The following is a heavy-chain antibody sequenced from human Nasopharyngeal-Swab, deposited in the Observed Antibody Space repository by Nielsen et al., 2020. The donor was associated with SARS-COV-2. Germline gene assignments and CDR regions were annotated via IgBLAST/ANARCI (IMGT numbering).Heavy chain of an antibody. J-gene: IGHJ4*02. D-gene: IGHD2-2*01. CDR3: ARQLDCSSTSCPAGEFDY. Sequence: SETLSLTCAVYGGSFSGYYWSWIRQPPGKGLEWIGEINHSGSTNYNPSLKSRVTISVETSKNQFSLKLSSVTAADTAVYYCARQLDCSSTSCPAGEFDYWGQGTLVTVSS. V-gene: IGHV4-34*01. CDR2: INHSGST. CDR1: GGSFSGYY.